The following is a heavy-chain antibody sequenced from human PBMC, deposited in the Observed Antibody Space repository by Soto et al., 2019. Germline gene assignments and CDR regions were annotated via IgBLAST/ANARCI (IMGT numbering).Heavy chain of an antibody. V-gene: IGHV3-33*01. CDR1: GLTFSTYG. Sequence: PGGSLRLSCVVSGLTFSTYGMHWARQAPGKGLEWVAIIWYDGSDKYYADSVKGRFTISRDNSKNTLYLQMNSLRAEDTAVYYCARDHRYTSGTYGYFDHWGQGT. D-gene: IGHD5-18*01. CDR2: IWYDGSDK. J-gene: IGHJ4*02. CDR3: ARDHRYTSGTYGYFDH.